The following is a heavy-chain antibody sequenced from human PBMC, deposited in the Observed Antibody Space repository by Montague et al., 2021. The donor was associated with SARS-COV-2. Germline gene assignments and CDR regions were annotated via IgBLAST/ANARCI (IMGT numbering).Heavy chain of an antibody. CDR3: ARDSSGGYNWFDP. CDR1: GDSITSYH. J-gene: IGHJ5*02. Sequence: SETLSLTCTVSGDSITSYHWSWIRQPPGKGLEWIGNIYYSGSTSYNPFLKSRVTILVDTSKNQFSLKLTSLTAADTAVYYCARDSSGGYNWFDPWGQGTLVTVSS. CDR2: IYYSGST. V-gene: IGHV4-59*01. D-gene: IGHD3-22*01.